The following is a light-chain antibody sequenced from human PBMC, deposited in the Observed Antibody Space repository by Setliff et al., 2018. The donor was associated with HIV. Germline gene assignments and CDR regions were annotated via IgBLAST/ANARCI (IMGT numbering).Light chain of an antibody. J-gene: IGLJ1*01. CDR2: QAT. CDR3: CSNTGSNTYV. Sequence: QSALTQPASVSGSPGQSITISCTGTSNDVGRYDLVSWYQQHPARAPKLMIYQATKRPSGVSNRFSGSKSGNTASLTISGLQAEDEADYYCCSNTGSNTYVFGSGTRSPS. CDR1: SNDVGRYDL. V-gene: IGLV2-23*01.